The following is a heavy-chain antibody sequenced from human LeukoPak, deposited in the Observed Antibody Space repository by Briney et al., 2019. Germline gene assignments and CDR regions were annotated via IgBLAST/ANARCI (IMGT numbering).Heavy chain of an antibody. Sequence: PSETLSLTCTVSGGSISTYYWDWIRQPPGQGLEWIGNIYDSGDTYYTPSLKSRVTMFVDTSKNQFSLKLSSVTAADTAVYYCARHGRPGYGGYENAFDIWGQGTMVTVSS. CDR3: ARHGRPGYGGYENAFDI. CDR1: GGSISTYY. D-gene: IGHD5-12*01. V-gene: IGHV4-39*01. CDR2: IYDSGDT. J-gene: IGHJ3*02.